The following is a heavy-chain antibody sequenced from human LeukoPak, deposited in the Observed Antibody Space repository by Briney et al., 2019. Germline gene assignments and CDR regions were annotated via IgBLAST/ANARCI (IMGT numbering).Heavy chain of an antibody. V-gene: IGHV3-21*01. Sequence: GGSLRLSCAASGFTFSSYSMNWVRQAPGKGLEWVSSISSSSSYIYYADSVKGRFTISRDNAKNSLYLQMNSLRAEDTAVYYCARPYYYGSGSYSFFGPNYWGQRTLVTVSS. D-gene: IGHD3-10*01. CDR1: GFTFSSYS. J-gene: IGHJ4*02. CDR2: ISSSSSYI. CDR3: ARPYYYGSGSYSFFGPNY.